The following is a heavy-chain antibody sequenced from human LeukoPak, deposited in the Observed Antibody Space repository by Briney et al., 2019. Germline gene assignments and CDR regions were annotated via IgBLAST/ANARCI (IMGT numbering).Heavy chain of an antibody. J-gene: IGHJ3*02. D-gene: IGHD2-2*01. V-gene: IGHV1-69*13. Sequence: SVKVSCKASGGTFSSYAISWVRQAPGQGLEWMGGIIPIFGTANYAQKFQGRVTITADESTSTAYMELSSLRSEDTAVYYCAAVGIVVVPAAVYGAFDIWGQGTMVTVSS. CDR1: GGTFSSYA. CDR3: AAVGIVVVPAAVYGAFDI. CDR2: IIPIFGTA.